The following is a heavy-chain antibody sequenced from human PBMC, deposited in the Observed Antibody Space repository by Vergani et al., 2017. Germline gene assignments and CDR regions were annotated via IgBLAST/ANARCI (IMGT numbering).Heavy chain of an antibody. D-gene: IGHD3-22*01. CDR2: INHSGGT. J-gene: IGHJ4*02. CDR3: ARGYYYDSSCYYYLDS. CDR1: GGSFSGDY. V-gene: IGHV4-34*01. Sequence: QVQLQQWGAGLLKPSETLSLTCAVYGGSFSGDYGSWIRQPPGKGLEWIGEINHSGGTNYNTSLKSRVTISVDTSKNQFSLKLSSVTTADTALYYCARGYYYDSSCYYYLDSWGQGTLVTVSS.